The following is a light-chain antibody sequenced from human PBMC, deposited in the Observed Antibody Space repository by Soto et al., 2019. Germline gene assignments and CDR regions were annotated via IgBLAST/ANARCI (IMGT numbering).Light chain of an antibody. V-gene: IGKV3-11*01. J-gene: IGKJ4*01. CDR2: TTS. CDR3: QQRSNWPALT. CDR1: QSVSKS. Sequence: IVMTQSPATLSLSPGETATLSCRASQSVSKSLAWYQQKPGQAPRLLIYTTSNRATGIPARFSGSGSGTDFTLTISSLEPEDFAVYYCQQRSNWPALTFGGGTKVDIK.